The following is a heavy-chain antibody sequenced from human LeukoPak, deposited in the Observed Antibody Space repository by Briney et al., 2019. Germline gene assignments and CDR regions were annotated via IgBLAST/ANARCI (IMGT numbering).Heavy chain of an antibody. J-gene: IGHJ4*02. Sequence: ASVKVSCKVSGYTLTELSMHWVRQAPGKGIEWMGGFDPEDGETIHAQKFQGRVTMTEDTSTDTAYMELSSLRSEDTAVYYCATDPREPGDYWGQGTLVTVSS. D-gene: IGHD1-26*01. CDR3: ATDPREPGDY. V-gene: IGHV1-24*01. CDR1: GYTLTELS. CDR2: FDPEDGET.